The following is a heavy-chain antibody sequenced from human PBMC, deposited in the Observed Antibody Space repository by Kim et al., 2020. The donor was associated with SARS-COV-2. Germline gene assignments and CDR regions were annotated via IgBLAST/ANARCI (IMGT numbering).Heavy chain of an antibody. Sequence: SETLSLTCAVYGGSFSGYYWSWIRQPPGKGLEWIGEINHSGSTNYNPSLKSRVTISVDTSKNQFSLKLSSVTAADTAVYYCARGRVGARMAYYFDYWGQGTLVTVSS. CDR1: GGSFSGYY. CDR2: INHSGST. V-gene: IGHV4-34*01. D-gene: IGHD1-26*01. J-gene: IGHJ4*02. CDR3: ARGRVGARMAYYFDY.